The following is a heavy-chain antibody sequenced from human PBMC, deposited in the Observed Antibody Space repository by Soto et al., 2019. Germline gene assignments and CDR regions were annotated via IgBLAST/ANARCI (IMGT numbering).Heavy chain of an antibody. Sequence: QVQLQESGPGLVKPSETLSLTCTVSGGSISSYYWSWIRQPPGKGLEWIGYIYYSGSTNYNPSLQSRVTISVDTSKNQFSLKLSSVTAADTAVYYCARLYGFSGFDYWGQGTLVTVSS. CDR3: ARLYGFSGFDY. CDR1: GGSISSYY. V-gene: IGHV4-59*08. CDR2: IYYSGST. J-gene: IGHJ4*02. D-gene: IGHD6-25*01.